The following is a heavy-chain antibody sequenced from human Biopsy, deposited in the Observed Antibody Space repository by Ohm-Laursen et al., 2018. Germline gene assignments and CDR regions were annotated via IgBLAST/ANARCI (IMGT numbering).Heavy chain of an antibody. Sequence: GATVKISCKAPEGTFSNYGVNWVRQAPGQGLEWLGGNIPILGTGNYAQKFQDRVTVAADTSTSTATMELGSLRSDDTAVYYCATKLTGYFHHWGQGTLVIVSS. D-gene: IGHD3-9*01. CDR3: ATKLTGYFHH. CDR2: NIPILGTG. J-gene: IGHJ1*01. V-gene: IGHV1-69*06. CDR1: EGTFSNYG.